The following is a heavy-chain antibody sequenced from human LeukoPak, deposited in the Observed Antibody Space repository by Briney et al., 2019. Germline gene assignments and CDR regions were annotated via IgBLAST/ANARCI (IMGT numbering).Heavy chain of an antibody. CDR2: IIPILGIA. CDR3: VRSSLAAAQFDC. D-gene: IGHD6-13*01. Sequence: SVKVSCKASGGTFSSYAISWVRQAPGQGLEWMGRIIPILGIANYAQKFQGRVTITADKSTSTAYMELSSLRSEDTAVYYCVRSSLAAAQFDCWGQGTLVTVSS. CDR1: GGTFSSYA. V-gene: IGHV1-69*04. J-gene: IGHJ4*02.